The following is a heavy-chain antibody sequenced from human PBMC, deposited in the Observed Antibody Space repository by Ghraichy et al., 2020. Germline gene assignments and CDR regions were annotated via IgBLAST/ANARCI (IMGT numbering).Heavy chain of an antibody. CDR2: IRNKPRRETT. D-gene: IGHD6-6*01. V-gene: IGHV3-72*01. J-gene: IGHJ4*02. CDR1: GFAFSDHY. Sequence: GGSLRLSCAASGFAFSDHYMDWVRQAPGKGREGVGRIRNKPRRETTEYAASGKGRFTISRDDSKNSLYLQMNSLKTEDTAVYYCVRGYSSSSGSFDSWGQGTLVTVSS. CDR3: VRGYSSSSGSFDS.